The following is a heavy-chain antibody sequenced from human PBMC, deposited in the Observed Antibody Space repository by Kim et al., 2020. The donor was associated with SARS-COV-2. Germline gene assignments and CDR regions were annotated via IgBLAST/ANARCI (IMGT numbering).Heavy chain of an antibody. D-gene: IGHD5-18*01. J-gene: IGHJ4*02. CDR1: GFTFDDYA. V-gene: IGHV3-9*01. CDR2: ISWNSGSI. CDR3: AKERYSYHGRGPFDY. Sequence: GGSLRLSCAASGFTFDDYAMHWVRQAPGKGLEWVSGISWNSGSIGYADSVKGRFTISRDNAKNSLYLQMNSLRAEDTALYYCAKERYSYHGRGPFDYWGQGTLVTVSS.